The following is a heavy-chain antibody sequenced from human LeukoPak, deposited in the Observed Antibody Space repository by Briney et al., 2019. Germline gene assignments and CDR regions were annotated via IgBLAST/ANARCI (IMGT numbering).Heavy chain of an antibody. J-gene: IGHJ4*02. V-gene: IGHV1-46*01. D-gene: IGHD6-19*01. Sequence: ASVKVSCKASGYTFTSCYMHWVRQAPGQGLEWMGIINPSGGSTSYAQKFQGRVTMTRDTSTSTVYMELSSLRSEDTAVYYCARDDIAVAGYDYWGQGTLVTVSS. CDR1: GYTFTSCY. CDR3: ARDDIAVAGYDY. CDR2: INPSGGST.